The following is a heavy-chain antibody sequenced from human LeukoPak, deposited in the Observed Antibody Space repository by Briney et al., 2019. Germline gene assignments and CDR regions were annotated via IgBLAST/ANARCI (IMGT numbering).Heavy chain of an antibody. CDR1: GFTFSSCA. CDR2: ISGSGGNT. D-gene: IGHD2-8*01. J-gene: IGHJ4*02. Sequence: PGGSLRLSRAASGFTFSSCAMNWVRQAPGKGLEWVSAISGSGGNTYYADSVKGRFSISRDNSKNTLYLQMNSLRAEATAVYYCAKHASPLTNVGYYFDSWGQGTLVTVSS. CDR3: AKHASPLTNVGYYFDS. V-gene: IGHV3-23*01.